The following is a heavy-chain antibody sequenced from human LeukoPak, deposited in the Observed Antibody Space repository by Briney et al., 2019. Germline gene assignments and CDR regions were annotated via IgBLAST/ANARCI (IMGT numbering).Heavy chain of an antibody. CDR3: ARGITYYDVNLDY. Sequence: PSETLSLTCTVSGGSISSYYWSWVRQPPGKGLEWIGYIYYSGSTNYNPSLKSRVTISVDTSKNQFSLKPSSVTAADTAVYYCARGITYYDVNLDYWGQGTLVTVSS. D-gene: IGHD3-22*01. CDR1: GGSISSYY. CDR2: IYYSGST. V-gene: IGHV4-59*01. J-gene: IGHJ4*02.